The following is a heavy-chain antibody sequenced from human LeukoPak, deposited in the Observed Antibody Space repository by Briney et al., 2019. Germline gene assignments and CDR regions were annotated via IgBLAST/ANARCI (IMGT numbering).Heavy chain of an antibody. D-gene: IGHD1-26*01. V-gene: IGHV3-30*18. J-gene: IGHJ4*02. Sequence: PGGSLRLSCAASGFTFSSYGMHWVCQAPGKGLEWVAVISYDGSNKYYADSVKGRFTISRDNSKNTLYLQMNSLRAEDTAVYYCAKDESKERLGWRFDYWGQGTLVTVSS. CDR1: GFTFSSYG. CDR3: AKDESKERLGWRFDY. CDR2: ISYDGSNK.